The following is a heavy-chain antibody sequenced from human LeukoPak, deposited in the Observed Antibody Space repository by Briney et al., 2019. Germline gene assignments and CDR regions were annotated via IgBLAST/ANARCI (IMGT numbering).Heavy chain of an antibody. D-gene: IGHD1-26*01. CDR2: IIPIVGTA. CDR3: ARGQMVGAGGYFDD. Sequence: SVKLSCKASRGTFSSYAISWVRPAPGPGLEWMGGIIPIVGTANYAQKFQGRVTITADESTSTAYMELSSLRSEDTAVYYCARGQMVGAGGYFDDWGQGTVVTVSS. V-gene: IGHV1-69*13. J-gene: IGHJ4*02. CDR1: RGTFSSYA.